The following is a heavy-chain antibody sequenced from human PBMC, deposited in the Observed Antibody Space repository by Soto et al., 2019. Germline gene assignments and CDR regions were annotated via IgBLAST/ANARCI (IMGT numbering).Heavy chain of an antibody. D-gene: IGHD3-10*01. Sequence: QVQLVQSGAEVKKPGASVKVSCKASGYTFSSNGISWVRQAPGQGLEWMGWISAYNGNTNYAQKLQGRVTMTTDTAPSTAYMELRSLRSDDTAVYYCARVLGTMVRGVTSTYYYYYGIDVWGQGTAVTGSS. CDR3: ARVLGTMVRGVTSTYYYYYGIDV. CDR1: GYTFSSNG. J-gene: IGHJ6*02. V-gene: IGHV1-18*04. CDR2: ISAYNGNT.